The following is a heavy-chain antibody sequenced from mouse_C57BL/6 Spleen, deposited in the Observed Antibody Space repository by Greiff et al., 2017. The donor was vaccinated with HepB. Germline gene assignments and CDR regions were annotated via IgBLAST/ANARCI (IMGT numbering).Heavy chain of an antibody. Sequence: EVKLMESGPGLVKPSQSLSLTCSVTGYSITSGYYWNWIRQFPGNKLEWMGYISYDGSNNYNPSLKNRISITRDTSKNQFFLKLNSVTTEDTATYYCARGRGDYDVGAMDYWGQGTSVTVSS. CDR2: ISYDGSN. J-gene: IGHJ4*01. CDR3: ARGRGDYDVGAMDY. CDR1: GYSITSGYY. D-gene: IGHD2-4*01. V-gene: IGHV3-6*01.